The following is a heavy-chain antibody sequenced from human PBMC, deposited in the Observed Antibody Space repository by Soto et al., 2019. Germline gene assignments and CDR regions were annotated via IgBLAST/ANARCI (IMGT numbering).Heavy chain of an antibody. CDR3: AREGLPSSVDY. CDR1: GGTFSSYT. V-gene: IGHV1-69*08. J-gene: IGHJ4*02. D-gene: IGHD6-6*01. CDR2: IIPILGIA. Sequence: QVQLVQSGAEVKKPGSSVKVSCKASGGTFSSYTISWVRQAPGQGLEWMGRIIPILGIANYAQKFQGRVTITADKSTSTADMGLSSLRSEDTAVYYCAREGLPSSVDYWGQGTLVTVSS.